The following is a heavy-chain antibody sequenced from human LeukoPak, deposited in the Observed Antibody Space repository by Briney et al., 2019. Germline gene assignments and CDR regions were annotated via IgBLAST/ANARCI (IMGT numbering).Heavy chain of an antibody. V-gene: IGHV4-39*01. D-gene: IGHD1-1*01. CDR1: GGSISSNDFY. J-gene: IGHJ6*03. CDR3: ARQLGLVDYNSNYYYMDV. CDR2: IYYSGSP. Sequence: PSETLSLTSTISGGSISSNDFYWGWIRQPPGKGLEWIGTIYYSGSPYYNPSLKSRVTISVDTSKNQFSLKLSSVTAADTAVYYCARQLGLVDYNSNYYYMDVWGKGTTVTVSS.